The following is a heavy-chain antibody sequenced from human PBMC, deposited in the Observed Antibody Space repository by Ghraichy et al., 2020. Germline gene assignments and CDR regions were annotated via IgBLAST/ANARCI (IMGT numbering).Heavy chain of an antibody. CDR2: IIYDGSRK. V-gene: IGHV3-30-3*01. D-gene: IGHD3-16*01. J-gene: IGHJ4*02. CDR1: GFTFSRYA. CDR3: AKDWGARAYFDF. Sequence: CAASGFTFSRYAIHWVRQAPGKGLEWVAVIIYDGSRKNYADSVKGRFTISRDNSKNVVYLQMNSLITEDTAIYYCAKDWGARAYFDFWGQGTPVTVSS.